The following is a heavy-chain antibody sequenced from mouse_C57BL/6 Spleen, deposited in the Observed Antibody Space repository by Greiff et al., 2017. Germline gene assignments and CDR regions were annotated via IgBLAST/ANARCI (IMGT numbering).Heavy chain of an antibody. Sequence: QVQLQQSGAELVRPGTSVKVSCKASGYAFTNYLIEWVKQRPGQGLEWIGVINPGSGGTNYNEKFKGKATLTADKSSSTAYMQLSSLTSEDSAVYFCARDDGYYVHVDYWGQGTTLTVSS. J-gene: IGHJ2*01. CDR3: ARDDGYYVHVDY. CDR2: INPGSGGT. V-gene: IGHV1-54*01. D-gene: IGHD2-3*01. CDR1: GYAFTNYL.